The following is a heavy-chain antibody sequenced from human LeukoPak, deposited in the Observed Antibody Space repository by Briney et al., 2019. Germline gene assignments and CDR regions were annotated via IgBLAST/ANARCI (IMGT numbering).Heavy chain of an antibody. CDR2: ICGSGAST. J-gene: IGHJ5*02. V-gene: IGHV3-23*01. CDR1: VFTLRSYA. CDR3: AKQEAYDFWSGGYFDP. Sequence: GGSLRLSCAPSVFTLRSYAMSSGRHAPGKGRECVSAICGSGASTNYADSVKGRFTISRDNSKDTLYLQMNSLRAEDTAIYYCAKQEAYDFWSGGYFDPWGQGTLVTVSS. D-gene: IGHD3-3*01.